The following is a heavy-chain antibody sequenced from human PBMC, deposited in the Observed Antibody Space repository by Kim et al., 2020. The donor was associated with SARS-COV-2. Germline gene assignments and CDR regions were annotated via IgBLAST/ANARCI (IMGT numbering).Heavy chain of an antibody. J-gene: IGHJ5*02. CDR2: IYYSGST. Sequence: SETLSLTCTVSGGSISSYYWSWIRQPPGKGLEWIGYIYYSGSTNYNPSLKSRVTISVDTSKNQFSLKLSSVTAADTAVYYCARGWITMIVPFFDPWGQGTLVTVSS. CDR3: ARGWITMIVPFFDP. CDR1: GGSISSYY. V-gene: IGHV4-59*13. D-gene: IGHD3-22*01.